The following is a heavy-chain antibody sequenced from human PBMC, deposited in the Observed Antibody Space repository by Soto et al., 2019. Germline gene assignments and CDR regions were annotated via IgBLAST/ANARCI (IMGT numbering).Heavy chain of an antibody. D-gene: IGHD2-15*01. J-gene: IGHJ3*02. Sequence: QVQLVESGGGVVQPGRSLRLSCAASGFTFSSYGMHWVRQAPGKGLEWVAVISYDGSNKYYADSVKGRFTISRDNSKNTQYLQMNSLRAEDTAVYYCAKDRRAAVVAAFAFDIWGQGTMVTVSS. V-gene: IGHV3-30*18. CDR3: AKDRRAAVVAAFAFDI. CDR2: ISYDGSNK. CDR1: GFTFSSYG.